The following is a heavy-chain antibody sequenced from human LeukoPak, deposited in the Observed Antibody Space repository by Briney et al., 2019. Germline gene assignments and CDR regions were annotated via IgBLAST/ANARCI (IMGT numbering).Heavy chain of an antibody. J-gene: IGHJ5*02. CDR3: ATTKALDYYGSGAEGWFDP. CDR1: GGSISSYY. Sequence: SETLSLTCTVSGGSISSYYWSWIRQPPGKGLEWIGYIYYSGSTNYNPSLKSRVTISVDTSKNQFSLKLSSVTAADTAVYYCATTKALDYYGSGAEGWFDPWGQGTLVTVSS. D-gene: IGHD3-10*01. V-gene: IGHV4-59*01. CDR2: IYYSGST.